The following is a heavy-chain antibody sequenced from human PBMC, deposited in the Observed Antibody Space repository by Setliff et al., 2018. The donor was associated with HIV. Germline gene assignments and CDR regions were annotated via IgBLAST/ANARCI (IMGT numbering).Heavy chain of an antibody. CDR1: GFTFSSYS. Sequence: GGSLRLSCAASGFTFSSYSMNWVRQAPGKGLEWVGRIKSNSDAESADYTAPVKGRFTISRDDSKNTLYLQMNSLKTEDTAVYYCTAALQQQVVRWFDPWGQGTLVTVSS. J-gene: IGHJ5*02. CDR3: TAALQQQVVRWFDP. CDR2: IKSNSDAESA. D-gene: IGHD6-13*01. V-gene: IGHV3-15*01.